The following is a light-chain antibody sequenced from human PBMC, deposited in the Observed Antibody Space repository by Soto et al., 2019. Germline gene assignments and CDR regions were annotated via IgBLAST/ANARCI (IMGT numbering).Light chain of an antibody. V-gene: IGKV3-20*01. J-gene: IGKJ1*01. CDR3: QQYGSSGT. CDR1: QSVSNNY. CDR2: GAS. Sequence: EIVLTQSPGTPSLSPGERATLSCRASQSVSNNYLAWYQQKPGQAPRLLIYGASNRATGIPDRFSGSGSGTDFTLTISRMEPEDLAVYYCQQYGSSGTFGQGTKVDIK.